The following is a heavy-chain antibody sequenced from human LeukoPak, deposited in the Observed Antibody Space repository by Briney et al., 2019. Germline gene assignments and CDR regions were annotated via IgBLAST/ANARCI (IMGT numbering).Heavy chain of an antibody. Sequence: GGSLRLSCAASGFTVSSNYMSWVRQAPGKGLEWVSVIYSCGSTYYADSVKGRFTISRDNSRNTLDLQMNSLRVEDTAVYYCAKGAIRSSITCYFDYWGQGTLVTVSS. J-gene: IGHJ4*02. CDR3: AKGAIRSSITCYFDY. V-gene: IGHV3-66*01. CDR1: GFTVSSNY. D-gene: IGHD2-2*01. CDR2: IYSCGST.